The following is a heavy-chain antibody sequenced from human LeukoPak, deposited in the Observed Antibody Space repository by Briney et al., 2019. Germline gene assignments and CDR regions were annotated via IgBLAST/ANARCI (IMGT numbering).Heavy chain of an antibody. D-gene: IGHD3-22*01. Sequence: GASVKVSCKASGYTFTSYGIRWVRQAPGQGLEWMGWISAYNGNTNYAQKLQGRVTMTTDTSTSTAYMELRSLRSDDTAVYYCARDRGYYYDSSGYLFDYWGQGTLVTVSS. J-gene: IGHJ4*02. CDR2: ISAYNGNT. CDR3: ARDRGYYYDSSGYLFDY. V-gene: IGHV1-18*01. CDR1: GYTFTSYG.